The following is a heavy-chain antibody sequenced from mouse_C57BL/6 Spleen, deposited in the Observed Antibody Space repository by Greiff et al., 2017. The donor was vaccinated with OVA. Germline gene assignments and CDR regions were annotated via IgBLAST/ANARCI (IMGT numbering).Heavy chain of an antibody. CDR2: IYPGSGST. D-gene: IGHD2-4*01. V-gene: IGHV1-55*01. Sequence: VQLQQPGAELVKPGASVKMSCKASGYTFTGYWITWVKQRPGQGLEWIGDIYPGSGSTNYNEKFKSKATLTVDTSSSTAYMQLSSLTSEDSAVYYCARIYYDYDRFDYWGQGTTLTVSS. CDR3: ARIYYDYDRFDY. CDR1: GYTFTGYW. J-gene: IGHJ2*01.